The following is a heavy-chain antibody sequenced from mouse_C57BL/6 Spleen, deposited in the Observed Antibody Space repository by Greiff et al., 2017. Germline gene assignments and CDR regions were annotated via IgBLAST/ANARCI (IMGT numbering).Heavy chain of an antibody. Sequence: VQLQQPGTELVKPGASVKLSCKASGYTFTSYWMHWVKQRPGQGLEWIGNINPSNGGTNYNAKFKGKATLTVDKASSTAYMQLSSLTSEDSAVYSWATLCYDYDIGAYWGQGTLVTVSA. CDR3: ATLCYDYDIGAY. CDR1: GYTFTSYW. CDR2: INPSNGGT. D-gene: IGHD2-4*01. V-gene: IGHV1-53*01. J-gene: IGHJ3*01.